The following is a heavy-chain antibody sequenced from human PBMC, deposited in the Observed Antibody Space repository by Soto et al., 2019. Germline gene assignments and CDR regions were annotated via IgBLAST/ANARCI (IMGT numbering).Heavy chain of an antibody. CDR1: GYTFTAYY. CDR2: INPNSGGT. CDR3: ARDRRGYYGLDV. Sequence: QEQLVQSGVEVKEPGASVKVSCRASGYTFTAYYIHWVRQAPGQGPEWMGWINPNSGGTNYAQKFQGRVSMTRDMSISTAFMDLTRLMSDDTAMYYCARDRRGYYGLDVWGQGTTVTVSS. D-gene: IGHD1-26*01. V-gene: IGHV1-2*02. J-gene: IGHJ6*02.